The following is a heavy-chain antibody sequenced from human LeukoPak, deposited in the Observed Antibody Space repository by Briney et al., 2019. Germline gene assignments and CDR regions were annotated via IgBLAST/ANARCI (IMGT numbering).Heavy chain of an antibody. CDR2: IKSKGDGGTT. CDR1: GFTFNIAW. J-gene: IGHJ4*02. CDR3: ATEYYGAYNF. V-gene: IGHV3-15*01. Sequence: PGGSLRLSCSASGFTFNIAWMSWVRQPPGKGLEWFGRIKSKGDGGTTEYAAPVKGRFTISRDDSKNTLYLQMNSLKTEDTAVYFCATEYYGAYNFWGQGTLVTVSS. D-gene: IGHD4-17*01.